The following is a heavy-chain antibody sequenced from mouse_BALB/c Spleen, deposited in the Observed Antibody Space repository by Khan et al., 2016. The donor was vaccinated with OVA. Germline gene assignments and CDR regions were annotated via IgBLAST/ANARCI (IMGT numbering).Heavy chain of an antibody. J-gene: IGHJ3*01. CDR2: IWSGGST. Sequence: VQLQQSGPGLVQPSQSLSITCTVSGFSLTNFGVHWVRQSPGKGLEWLGVIWSGGSTDYNAAFKSRLSISKDNSKSQVFFKMNSLQANDTATYDCARREYLMTWFAYWGQGTLVTVSA. CDR1: GFSLTNFG. CDR3: ARREYLMTWFAY. V-gene: IGHV2-2*02.